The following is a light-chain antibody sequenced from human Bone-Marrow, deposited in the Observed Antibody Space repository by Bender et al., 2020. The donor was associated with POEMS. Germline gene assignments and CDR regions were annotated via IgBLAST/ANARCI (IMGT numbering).Light chain of an antibody. Sequence: SYEVTQPPSVSVSPGQTASITCSGDDLGDKYVAWYQQKPGQSPVLVIYQDTKRPSGIPERFSGSNSGNTATLTISGTQAMDEADYYCQAWDPYSVIFGGGTQLTVL. CDR3: QAWDPYSVI. CDR2: QDT. J-gene: IGLJ2*01. CDR1: DLGDKY. V-gene: IGLV3-1*01.